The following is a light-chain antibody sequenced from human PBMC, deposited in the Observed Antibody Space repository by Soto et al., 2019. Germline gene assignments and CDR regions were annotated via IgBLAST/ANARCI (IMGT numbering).Light chain of an antibody. V-gene: IGLV7-46*01. Sequence: QTVVTQEPSLTVSPGGTVTLTCGSSTGGVTSSHYPDWVQQKPGQAPRTLIYDTNNKHSWTPARFSGSLLGGKAALTLSGAQPEDEAEYSCFLSYRDTKVFGGGTKSPS. CDR1: TGGVTSSHY. CDR3: FLSYRDTKV. CDR2: DTN. J-gene: IGLJ3*02.